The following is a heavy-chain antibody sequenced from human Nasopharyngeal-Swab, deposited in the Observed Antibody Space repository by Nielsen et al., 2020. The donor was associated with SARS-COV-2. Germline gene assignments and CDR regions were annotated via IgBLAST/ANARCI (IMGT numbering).Heavy chain of an antibody. D-gene: IGHD5-24*01. CDR2: IYPGNSDT. J-gene: IGHJ5*02. Sequence: GESLKISCIGFGYSFASYWIGWVRQMPRKGLEWMGSIYPGNSDTRYSPAFHGRVTISADKSINTAYLQWTSLRASDTAVYYCARRAARDGYNYEVDPWGQGTLVTVSS. CDR1: GYSFASYW. V-gene: IGHV5-51*01. CDR3: ARRAARDGYNYEVDP.